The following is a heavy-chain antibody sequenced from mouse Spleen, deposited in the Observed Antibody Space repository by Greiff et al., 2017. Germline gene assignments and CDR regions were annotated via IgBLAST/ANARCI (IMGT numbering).Heavy chain of an antibody. CDR2: IYPGDGDT. CDR3: ARNDYYGSSYDYYAMDY. V-gene: IGHV1-82*01. J-gene: IGHJ4*01. Sequence: VQLVESGPELVKPGASVKISCKASGYAFSTSWMNWVKQRPGKGLEWIGRIYPGDGDTNYNGTFKGKATLTADKSSSTAYMQLSSLTSEDSAVYFCARNDYYGSSYDYYAMDYWGQGTSVTVSS. CDR1: GYAFSTSW. D-gene: IGHD1-1*01.